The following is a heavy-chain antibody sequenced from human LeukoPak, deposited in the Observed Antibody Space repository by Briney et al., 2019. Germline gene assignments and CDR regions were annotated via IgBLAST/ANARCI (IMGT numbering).Heavy chain of an antibody. J-gene: IGHJ6*03. CDR2: INPNSGGT. V-gene: IGHV1-2*02. CDR1: GYTFTGYY. Sequence: APVKVSCKASGYTFTGYYIHWVRQAPGQGLEWMGWINPNSGGTNYAHKFQGRVTMTRDTSISTAYMELSRLRSDDTAVYYCASGLLWFGEFASTVSFRMDVWGKGTTVTISS. CDR3: ASGLLWFGEFASTVSFRMDV. D-gene: IGHD3-10*01.